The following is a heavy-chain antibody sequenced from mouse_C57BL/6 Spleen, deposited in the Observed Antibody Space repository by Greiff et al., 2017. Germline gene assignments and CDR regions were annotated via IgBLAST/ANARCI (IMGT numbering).Heavy chain of an antibody. V-gene: IGHV1-64*01. Sequence: QVQLQQSGAELVKPGASVKLSCKASGYTFTSYWMHWVKQRPGQGLEWIGMIHPNSGSTNYNEKFKSKATLTVDKSSSTAYMQLSSLTSEDTAVYYCTRTAQATWFAYWGQGTLVTVSA. CDR3: TRTAQATWFAY. CDR2: IHPNSGST. D-gene: IGHD3-2*02. J-gene: IGHJ3*01. CDR1: GYTFTSYW.